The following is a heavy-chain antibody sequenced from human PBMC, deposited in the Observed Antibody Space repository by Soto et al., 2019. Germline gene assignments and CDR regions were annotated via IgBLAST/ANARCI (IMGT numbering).Heavy chain of an antibody. Sequence: ASVKVSCKASGGTFSSYAIRWVRQAPGQGLEWMGGIIPIFGTANYAQKFQCRVTITADESTSTAYMELSSLRSEDTAVYYCAAGITMVRGVISPGRYYYYGMDVWGQGTTVTVSS. D-gene: IGHD3-10*01. CDR3: AAGITMVRGVISPGRYYYYGMDV. J-gene: IGHJ6*02. V-gene: IGHV1-69*13. CDR1: GGTFSSYA. CDR2: IIPIFGTA.